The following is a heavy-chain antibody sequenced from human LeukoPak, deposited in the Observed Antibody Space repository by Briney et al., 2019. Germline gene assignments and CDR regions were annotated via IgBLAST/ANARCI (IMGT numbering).Heavy chain of an antibody. CDR3: TTVANDYGDYKFDY. CDR1: GFTFSNAW. CDR2: IKSKTDGGTT. Sequence: PGGSLRLSCAASGFTFSNAWMSWVRQAPGKGLEWVGRIKSKTDGGTTDYAAPVKGRFTISRDDSKNTLYLQMNSLKTGDTAVYYCTTVANDYGDYKFDYWGQGTLVTVSS. V-gene: IGHV3-15*01. J-gene: IGHJ4*02. D-gene: IGHD4-17*01.